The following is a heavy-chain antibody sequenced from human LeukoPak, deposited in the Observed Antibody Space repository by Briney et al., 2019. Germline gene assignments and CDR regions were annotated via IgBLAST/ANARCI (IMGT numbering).Heavy chain of an antibody. V-gene: IGHV1-69*01. CDR2: IIPIFGTA. CDR1: GGTFSSYA. J-gene: IGHJ5*02. Sequence: ASVKVSCTASGGTFSSYAISWVRQAPGQGLEWMGGIIPIFGTANYAQKFQGRVTITADESTSTAYMELSSLRSEDTAVYYCARGCSSTSCLMPFDPWGQGTLVTVSS. D-gene: IGHD2-2*01. CDR3: ARGCSSTSCLMPFDP.